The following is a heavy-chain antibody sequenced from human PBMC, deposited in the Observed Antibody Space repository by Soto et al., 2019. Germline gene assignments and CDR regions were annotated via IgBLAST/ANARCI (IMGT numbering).Heavy chain of an antibody. J-gene: IGHJ6*02. CDR1: GLPFDRNG. Sequence: GGSLRLSCAASGLPFDRNGMHWVRQAPGKGLEWVAVIWYDGSKEYYSDSVKGRFTISRDNSKNMLYLQMNSVRVEDTAVYFCARDRSAGNYFYYGMDVWGHGTTVTVSS. V-gene: IGHV3-33*01. CDR3: ARDRSAGNYFYYGMDV. D-gene: IGHD1-1*01. CDR2: IWYDGSKE.